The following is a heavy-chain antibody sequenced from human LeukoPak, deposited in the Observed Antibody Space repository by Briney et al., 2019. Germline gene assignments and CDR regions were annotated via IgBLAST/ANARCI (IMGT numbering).Heavy chain of an antibody. CDR3: ARAPTHYSSSSDFDY. CDR2: IIPILGIA. CDR1: GGTFSSYA. V-gene: IGHV1-69*04. J-gene: IGHJ4*02. D-gene: IGHD6-6*01. Sequence: SVKVSCKASGGTFSSYAISWVRHTPGQGREWMGKIIPILGIANYAQKFQGRGTITADKSTSTAYMELSSLRSEDAAVYYCARAPTHYSSSSDFDYWGQGTLVTVSS.